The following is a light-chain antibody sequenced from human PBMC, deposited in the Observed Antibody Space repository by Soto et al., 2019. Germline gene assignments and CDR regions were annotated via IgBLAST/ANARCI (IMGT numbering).Light chain of an antibody. J-gene: IGKJ4*01. V-gene: IGKV3-15*01. Sequence: EIVMTQSPTTLSVSPGERATLSCRASQSGYNTLAWYQQKPGQAPRLLIYGASTRATGIPARFSGSGSGTEFTLTISSLQSEDFATYYCQQYSKWPLTFGEGTKVEIK. CDR3: QQYSKWPLT. CDR1: QSGYNT. CDR2: GAS.